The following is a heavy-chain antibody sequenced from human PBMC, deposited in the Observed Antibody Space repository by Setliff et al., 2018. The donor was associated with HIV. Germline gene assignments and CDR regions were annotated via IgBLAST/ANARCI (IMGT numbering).Heavy chain of an antibody. CDR3: ARHYGGNLDAFDI. CDR1: GGSFSDYY. CDR2: INHSGTT. Sequence: PSETLSLTCAVYGGSFSDYYWSWIRQPPGKGLEWIGEINHSGTTNYNSSLKSRVTMSVDTSKNQFSLGLSSVTAADTAVYYCARHYGGNLDAFDIWGLGTMVTVSS. J-gene: IGHJ3*02. V-gene: IGHV4-34*01. D-gene: IGHD4-17*01.